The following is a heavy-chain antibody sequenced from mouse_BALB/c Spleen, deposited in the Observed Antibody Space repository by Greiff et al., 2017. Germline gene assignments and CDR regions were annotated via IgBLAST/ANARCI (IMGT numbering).Heavy chain of an antibody. D-gene: IGHD3-3*01. CDR3: ASGTS. CDR1: GYSITSDYA. J-gene: IGHJ2*01. CDR2: ISYSGST. V-gene: IGHV3-2*02. Sequence: VQLKQSGPGLVKPSQSLSLTCTVTGYSITSDYAWNWIRQFPGNKLEWMGYISYSGSTSYNPSLKSRISITRDTSKNQFFLQLNSVTTEDTATYYCASGTSWGQGTTLTVSS.